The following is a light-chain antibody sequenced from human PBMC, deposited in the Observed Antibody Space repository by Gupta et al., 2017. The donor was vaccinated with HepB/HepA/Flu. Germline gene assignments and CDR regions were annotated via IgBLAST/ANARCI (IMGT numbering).Light chain of an antibody. CDR2: GNS. CDR3: QSYDSSLSGSVV. V-gene: IGLV1-40*01. CDR1: SSNIGAGYD. Sequence: QSVLTQPPSVSGAPGQRVTISCTGSSSNIGAGYDVHWYQQLPGTAPKLLIYGNSNRHSGGPDRFSGSKSGTSASLAITGLQAEEEADYYCQSYDSSLSGSVVFGGGTKLTVL. J-gene: IGLJ2*01.